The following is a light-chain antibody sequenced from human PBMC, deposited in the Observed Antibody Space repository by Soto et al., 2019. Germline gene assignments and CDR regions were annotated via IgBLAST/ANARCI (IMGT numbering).Light chain of an antibody. J-gene: IGKJ1*01. CDR3: QQYGISRWT. CDR2: GAS. Sequence: EIVLTQSPGTLSLSPGERATLSCRASQRVSSSYLAWYQQKPGQAPRLLLYGASSRATGIPDRFSGSGSGTDFTLTISRLEPEDFAVYYCQQYGISRWTFGQGTKVDIK. CDR1: QRVSSSY. V-gene: IGKV3-20*01.